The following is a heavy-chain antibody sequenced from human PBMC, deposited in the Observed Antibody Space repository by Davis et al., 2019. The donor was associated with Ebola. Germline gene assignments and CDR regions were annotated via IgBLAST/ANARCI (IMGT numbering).Heavy chain of an antibody. J-gene: IGHJ4*02. D-gene: IGHD2-15*01. CDR3: ARDPGIGVAATNADY. V-gene: IGHV3-53*05. Sequence: PGGSLRLSCAASGFTVSSNYMSWVRQAPGKGLEWVSVIYNGGSTYYADSVKGRFTISRDNSKNTLYLQMNSLRAEDTAVYYCARDPGIGVAATNADYWGQGTLVTVSS. CDR1: GFTVSSNY. CDR2: IYNGGST.